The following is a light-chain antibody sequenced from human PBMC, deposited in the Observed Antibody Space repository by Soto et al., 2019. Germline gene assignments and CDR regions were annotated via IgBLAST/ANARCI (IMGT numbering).Light chain of an antibody. Sequence: EIVMTQSPATLSVSPGERVTLSCRASQSVSSNLAWYQQKPGQSPRLLIYGASTRATGIPARFSGSGSGTESTLTISSLQSEDFAVYYCQQYINLWTFGQGTKVDIK. CDR2: GAS. CDR1: QSVSSN. V-gene: IGKV3-15*01. CDR3: QQYINLWT. J-gene: IGKJ1*01.